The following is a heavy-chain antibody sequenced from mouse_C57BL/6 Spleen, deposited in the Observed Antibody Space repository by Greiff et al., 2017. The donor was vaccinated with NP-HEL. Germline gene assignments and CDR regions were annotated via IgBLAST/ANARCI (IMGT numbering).Heavy chain of an antibody. D-gene: IGHD2-3*01. J-gene: IGHJ2*01. CDR3: ARERIYDGYWNYFDY. CDR1: GYSITSGYY. CDR2: ISYDGSN. Sequence: EVQLQQSGPGLVKPSQSLSLTCSVTGYSITSGYYWNWIRQFPGNKLEWMGYISYDGSNNYNPSLKNRIPITRDTSKYQFFLKLNPVTTEDTATYYCARERIYDGYWNYFDYWGQGTTLTVSS. V-gene: IGHV3-6*01.